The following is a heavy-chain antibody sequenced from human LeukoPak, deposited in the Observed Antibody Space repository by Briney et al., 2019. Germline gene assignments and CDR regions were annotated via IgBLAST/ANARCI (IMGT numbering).Heavy chain of an antibody. D-gene: IGHD5-18*01. CDR2: FDPEDGET. J-gene: IGHJ4*02. Sequence: EASVKVSCKVSGYTLTELSMHWVRQAPGKGLEWMGGFDPEDGETIYAQKFQGRVTMTRDTSISTAYMELSRLRSGDTAVYYCARGAGPIGHSYGYGPVDYWGQGTLVTVSS. CDR1: GYTLTELS. V-gene: IGHV1-24*01. CDR3: ARGAGPIGHSYGYGPVDY.